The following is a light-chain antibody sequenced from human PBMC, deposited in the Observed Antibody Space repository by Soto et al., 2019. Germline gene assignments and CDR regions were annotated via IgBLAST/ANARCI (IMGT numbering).Light chain of an antibody. CDR2: FAS. CDR3: QQSYSVPRLT. CDR1: QDIDTY. J-gene: IGKJ4*01. V-gene: IGKV1-39*01. Sequence: DIQMTQSPSSLSAFVGERVTITCRASQDIDTYVNWYQFKTGEAPKLLIYFASTLQTGVPYRFSGSGAGSDFTLTIANLQPEDVGIYDCQQSYSVPRLTFGPGTRVNIK.